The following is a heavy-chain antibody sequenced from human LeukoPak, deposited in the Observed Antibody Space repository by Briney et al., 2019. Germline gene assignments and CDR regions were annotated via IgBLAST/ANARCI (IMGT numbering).Heavy chain of an antibody. J-gene: IGHJ6*02. V-gene: IGHV1-46*01. CDR3: ARDRGRPSYDFWSGPYYGMDV. Sequence: ASVKVSCKASGYTFTSYYMHWVRQAPGQGLEWMGIINPSGGSTSYAQKFQGRVTMTRDTSTSTVYMELSSLRSEDTAVYYCARDRGRPSYDFWSGPYYGMDVWGQGTTVTVSS. CDR1: GYTFTSYY. CDR2: INPSGGST. D-gene: IGHD3-3*01.